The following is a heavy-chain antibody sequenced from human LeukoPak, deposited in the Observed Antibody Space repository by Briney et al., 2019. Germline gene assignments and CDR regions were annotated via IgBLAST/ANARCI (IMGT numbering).Heavy chain of an antibody. V-gene: IGHV3-33*01. CDR2: IWYDGSNK. CDR1: GFTFSSYG. CDR3: ARGGSEACFDY. Sequence: GGSLRLSCAASGFTFSSYGMHRVRQAPGKGLEKVPVIWYDGSNKYYADSVKGRFTISRDNSKNTVYLQMNSLRAEDTAVYYCARGGSEACFDYWGQGTLVTVSS. J-gene: IGHJ4*02. D-gene: IGHD1-26*01.